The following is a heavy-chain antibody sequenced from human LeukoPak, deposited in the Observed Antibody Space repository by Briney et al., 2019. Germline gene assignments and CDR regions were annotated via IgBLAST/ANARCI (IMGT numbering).Heavy chain of an antibody. J-gene: IGHJ5*02. D-gene: IGHD4-17*01. Sequence: SQTLSLTCTVSGGSISSDIYYWSWIRQPAGGGLEWIGRIYTSGSTNYNPSLKTRVTMSVDTSKNQFSLKLSSVTAADTAVYYCARGPLTVTRGFDPWGQGTLVTVSS. CDR1: GGSISSDIYY. V-gene: IGHV4-61*02. CDR2: IYTSGST. CDR3: ARGPLTVTRGFDP.